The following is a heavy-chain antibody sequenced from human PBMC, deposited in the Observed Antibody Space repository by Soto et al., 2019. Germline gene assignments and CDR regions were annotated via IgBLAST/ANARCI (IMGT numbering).Heavy chain of an antibody. Sequence: EVQLLESGGGLVQPGGSLRLSCAASGFTFSSYAMRWVRQAPGKGLEWVSAISGSGGSTYYADSVKGRFTISRDNSKNTLYLQMNSMSAEDTAVYSFAGRGGGRDYDYWGQGTLVTVSS. CDR3: AGRGGGRDYDY. CDR1: GFTFSSYA. V-gene: IGHV3-23*01. J-gene: IGHJ4*02. D-gene: IGHD1-26*01. CDR2: ISGSGGST.